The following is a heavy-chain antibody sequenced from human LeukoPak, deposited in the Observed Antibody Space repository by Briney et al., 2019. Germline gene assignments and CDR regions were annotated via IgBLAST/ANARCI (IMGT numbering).Heavy chain of an antibody. Sequence: GGSLRLSCEASGFTFSSYSMNWVRQAPGKGLEWVSSISSSSSYIYYADSVKGRFTISRDNAKNSLYLQMNSLRAEDTAVYYCARVGYSSSWYYFDYWGQGTLVTVSS. D-gene: IGHD6-13*01. CDR1: GFTFSSYS. V-gene: IGHV3-21*01. CDR2: ISSSSSYI. J-gene: IGHJ4*02. CDR3: ARVGYSSSWYYFDY.